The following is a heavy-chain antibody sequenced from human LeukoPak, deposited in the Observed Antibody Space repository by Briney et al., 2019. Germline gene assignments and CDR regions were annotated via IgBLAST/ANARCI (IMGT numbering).Heavy chain of an antibody. J-gene: IGHJ4*02. CDR3: ARGSSGSYCDN. CDR2: INPSGGYT. V-gene: IGHV1-46*01. D-gene: IGHD1-26*01. Sequence: ASVKLSCRASGYTSTTYYIHWVRQAPGQGLEWMGLINPSGGYTIYAQKLQDRVTMTRDMSTTTVYMELSSLRSEDTALYYCARGSSGSYCDNWGQGTLVTVSS. CDR1: GYTSTTYY.